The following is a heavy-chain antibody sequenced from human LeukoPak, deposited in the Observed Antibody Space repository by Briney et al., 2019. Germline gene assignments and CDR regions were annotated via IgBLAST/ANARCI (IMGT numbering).Heavy chain of an antibody. D-gene: IGHD2-8*02. CDR2: ISSSCSTI. CDR1: GFTFSSYA. CDR3: ARGWVVATGGFDI. V-gene: IGHV3-48*02. Sequence: GGSLRLSCAASGFTFSSYALNWVRQAPGKGLEWVSYISSSCSTIYYTDSVKGRFTISRDNAKNSLYLQMNSLRDEDTAVYYCARGWVVATGGFDIWGQGSLVTVSS. J-gene: IGHJ3*02.